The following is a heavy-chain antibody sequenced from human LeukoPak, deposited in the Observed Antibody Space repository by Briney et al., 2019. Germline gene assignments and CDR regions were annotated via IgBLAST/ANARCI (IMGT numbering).Heavy chain of an antibody. CDR2: INPNGGAT. D-gene: IGHD5-18*01. Sequence: ASVKVSCKASGYTFTDYYMHWVRQAPGQGLEWMGWINPNGGATNYAQKFQGRVTMTRDTSISTAYMELSRLRSDDAAMYYCARYTAMFRGFDFWGQGTLVTVSS. J-gene: IGHJ4*02. V-gene: IGHV1-2*02. CDR3: ARYTAMFRGFDF. CDR1: GYTFTDYY.